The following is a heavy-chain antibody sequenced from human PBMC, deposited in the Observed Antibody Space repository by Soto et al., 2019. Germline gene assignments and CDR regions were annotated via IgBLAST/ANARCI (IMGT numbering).Heavy chain of an antibody. V-gene: IGHV3-23*01. CDR1: GFTFSNYG. J-gene: IGHJ4*02. Sequence: PGGSLRLSCAASGFTFSNYGMNWVRQAPGKGLEWVSGIRGSGGSTYYADSVKGRFTISRDNSKNTLDLQMNSLRAEDTAVYYCAKERAVAGFDYWGQGTLVTVSS. CDR2: IRGSGGST. D-gene: IGHD6-19*01. CDR3: AKERAVAGFDY.